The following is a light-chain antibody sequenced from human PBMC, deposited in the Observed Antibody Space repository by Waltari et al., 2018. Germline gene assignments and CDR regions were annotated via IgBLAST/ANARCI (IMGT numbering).Light chain of an antibody. Sequence: QSVLTQPPSVSAAPGQRVTISCSGGSSNIRHNYVSWYRQFPGTAPKLLIYENTKVPPGIPGRFSGSKAGTSATLDITGLQAGDEADYYCGTWDSSLSGAVFGGGTHLTVL. CDR3: GTWDSSLSGAV. V-gene: IGLV1-51*02. CDR2: ENT. CDR1: SSNIRHNY. J-gene: IGLJ7*01.